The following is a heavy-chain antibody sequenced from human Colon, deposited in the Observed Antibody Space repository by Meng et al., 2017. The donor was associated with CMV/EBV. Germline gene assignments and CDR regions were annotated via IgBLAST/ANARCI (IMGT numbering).Heavy chain of an antibody. J-gene: IGHJ5*02. CDR2: IYYSGTT. CDR3: ARGRVTASNWYDP. V-gene: IGHV4-59*01. CDR1: GASISDFY. Sequence: GSLRLSCTVSGASISDFYWTWIRQAPGKGLEWIGYIYYSGTTNYNPSLRSRVTMSLDTSKNQFSLQLRSVTTADTAVYYCARGRVTASNWYDPWGQGTLVTVSS. D-gene: IGHD2-21*02.